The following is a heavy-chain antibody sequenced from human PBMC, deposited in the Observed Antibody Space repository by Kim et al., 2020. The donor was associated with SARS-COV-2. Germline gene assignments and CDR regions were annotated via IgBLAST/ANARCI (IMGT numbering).Heavy chain of an antibody. CDR1: GFTFDDYA. D-gene: IGHD6-6*01. CDR2: ISWNSGSI. V-gene: IGHV3-9*01. Sequence: GGSLRLSCAASGFTFDDYAMHWVRQAPGKGLEWVSGISWNSGSIGYADSVKGRFTISRDNAKNSLYLQMNSLRAEDTALYYCAKDTRAARPGVFDYWGQG. J-gene: IGHJ4*02. CDR3: AKDTRAARPGVFDY.